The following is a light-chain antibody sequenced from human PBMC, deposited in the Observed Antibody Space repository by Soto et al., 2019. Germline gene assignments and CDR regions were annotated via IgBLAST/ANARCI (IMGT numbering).Light chain of an antibody. J-gene: IGLJ2*01. CDR1: SSDVGGYNY. CDR3: SSYAGRNSFVV. CDR2: EVS. V-gene: IGLV2-8*01. Sequence: QSALTQPPSASGSPGQSVTISCTGTSSDVGGYNYVSWYQQHPGKAPKLMIYEVSKRPSGVPDRFSGSKSGNTASLTVSGLHAEEEDDYYCSSYAGRNSFVVFGGGTQLTVL.